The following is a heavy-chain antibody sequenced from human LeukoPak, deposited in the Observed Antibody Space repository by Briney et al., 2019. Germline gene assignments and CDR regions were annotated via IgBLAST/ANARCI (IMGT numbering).Heavy chain of an antibody. V-gene: IGHV4-39*01. D-gene: IGHD4-17*01. CDR3: ARVREGDYVGVFRFDP. Sequence: PSETLSLTCTVSGGSISSSSYYWGWIRQPPGRGLEWIGSIYHSGSTYYNPSLKSRVTISIDTSKNQFSLKLSSVTAADTAVYYCARVREGDYVGVFRFDPWGQGTLVTVSS. J-gene: IGHJ5*02. CDR1: GGSISSSSYY. CDR2: IYHSGST.